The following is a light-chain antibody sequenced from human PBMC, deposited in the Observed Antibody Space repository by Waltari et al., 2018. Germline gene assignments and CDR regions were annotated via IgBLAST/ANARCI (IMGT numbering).Light chain of an antibody. Sequence: DIVMTQSPDSLPVSLGERATINCKSSQSVLYSSNNKNYLAWYQPKPGQPPKLLIYWASTRESGVPDRFSGSGSGTDFTLTISSLQAEDVAVYYCQQYYTNSYTFGQGTKLEIK. CDR1: QSVLYSSNNKNY. J-gene: IGKJ2*01. CDR2: WAS. V-gene: IGKV4-1*01. CDR3: QQYYTNSYT.